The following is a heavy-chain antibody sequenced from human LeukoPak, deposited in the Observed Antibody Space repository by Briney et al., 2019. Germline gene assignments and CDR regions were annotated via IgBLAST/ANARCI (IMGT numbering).Heavy chain of an antibody. CDR2: ISGSGGST. D-gene: IGHD3-22*01. J-gene: IGHJ4*02. V-gene: IGHV3-23*01. Sequence: QPGGSLRLSCAASGFTFSSYAMSWVRQAPGKGLEWVSAISGSGGSTYYADSVKGRFTISRDNSKNTLYLQMNSLRAEDTAVYYCARGPSPLYYYDSRGGYYFDYWGQGTLVTVSS. CDR1: GFTFSSYA. CDR3: ARGPSPLYYYDSRGGYYFDY.